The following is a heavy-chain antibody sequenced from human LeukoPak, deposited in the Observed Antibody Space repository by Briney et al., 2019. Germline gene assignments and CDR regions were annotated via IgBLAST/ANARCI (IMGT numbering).Heavy chain of an antibody. CDR1: GYSISSGYY. J-gene: IGHJ6*03. CDR2: IYHSGST. V-gene: IGHV4-38-2*02. D-gene: IGHD2-21*02. Sequence: TSETLSLTCTVSGYSISSGYYWGWIRQPPGKGLEWIGSIYHSGSTYYNPSLKSRVTISVDTSKNQFSLKLSSVTAADTAVYYCATGLQGYYMDVWGKGTTVTVSS. CDR3: ATGLQGYYMDV.